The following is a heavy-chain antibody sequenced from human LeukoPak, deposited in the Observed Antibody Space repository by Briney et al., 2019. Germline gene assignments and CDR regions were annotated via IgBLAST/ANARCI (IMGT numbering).Heavy chain of an antibody. J-gene: IGHJ4*02. V-gene: IGHV3-21*01. CDR3: ARSSVSQDYFDY. CDR2: ISSSSSYI. Sequence: GGSLRLSCAASGFTFSSYSMNWVRQAPGKGLEWVSSISSSSSYIYYADSVKGRFTISRDNAKNSLYLQMNSLRAEDTAVYYCARSSVSQDYFDYWGQGTLVTVSS. CDR1: GFTFSSYS.